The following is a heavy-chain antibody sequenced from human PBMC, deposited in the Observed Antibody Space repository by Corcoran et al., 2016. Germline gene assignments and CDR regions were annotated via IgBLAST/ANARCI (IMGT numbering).Heavy chain of an antibody. J-gene: IGHJ5*02. CDR2: IDPSDSYT. CDR1: GYSFTSYW. CDR3: ARHLSRDGWKVGATVWFFGDWFDP. Sequence: EVQLMQSGAEVKKPGESLRISCKGSGYSFTSYWISWVRQMPGKGLEWMGRIDPSDSYTNYSPSFQGHVTISADKSISTAYLQWSSLKASDTAMYYCARHLSRDGWKVGATVWFFGDWFDPWGQGTLVTVSS. D-gene: IGHD1-26*01. V-gene: IGHV5-10-1*03.